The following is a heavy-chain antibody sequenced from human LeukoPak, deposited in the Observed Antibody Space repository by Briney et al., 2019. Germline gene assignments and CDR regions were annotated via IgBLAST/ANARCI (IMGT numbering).Heavy chain of an antibody. J-gene: IGHJ3*02. D-gene: IGHD6-6*01. V-gene: IGHV1-69-2*01. CDR2: VDPEDGET. CDR1: GCTFTDYY. Sequence: ATVKISCKGSGCTFTDYYMHWVQQAPGKGLEWMGLVDPEDGETIYAEKFQGRVTITADTSTDTAYMELSSLRSEDTAVYYCATIEYSSSSRAFDIWGQGTMVTVSS. CDR3: ATIEYSSSSRAFDI.